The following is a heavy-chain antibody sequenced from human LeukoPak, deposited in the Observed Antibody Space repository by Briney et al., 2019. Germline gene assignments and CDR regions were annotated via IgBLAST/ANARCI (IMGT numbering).Heavy chain of an antibody. D-gene: IGHD2-21*01. CDR3: ARETTACGGDCYDS. V-gene: IGHV3-48*03. Sequence: GGSLRLSCAASGFTFSSYEMNWVRQAPGKGLEWVPYISSSGTPIHYADSVKGRFTISRDNAKNSLFLQMNSLRAEDTAVYYCARETTACGGDCYDSWGQGTLVTVSS. CDR1: GFTFSSYE. CDR2: ISSSGTPI. J-gene: IGHJ4*02.